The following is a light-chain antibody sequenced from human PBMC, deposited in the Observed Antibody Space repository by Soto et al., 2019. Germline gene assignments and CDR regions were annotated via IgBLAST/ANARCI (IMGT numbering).Light chain of an antibody. Sequence: DIQMTQSPSTLSASVGDRVTITCRASQTISTLLAWYQQRPGKAPNLLIYKASSLESGVPSRFSGSESGTEFTLTISSLQPDDFATYFCQQYSTYPWTFGQGTKVEVK. V-gene: IGKV1-5*03. J-gene: IGKJ1*01. CDR3: QQYSTYPWT. CDR2: KAS. CDR1: QTISTL.